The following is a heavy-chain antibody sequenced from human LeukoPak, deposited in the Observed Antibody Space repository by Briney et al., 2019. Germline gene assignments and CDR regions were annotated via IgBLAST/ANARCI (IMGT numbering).Heavy chain of an antibody. D-gene: IGHD2-2*01. Sequence: AGGSLRLSCAASGFTFSSYSMNWVRQAPGKGLEWVSYISSSSSTIYYADSVKGRFTISRDNAKNSLYLQMNSLRAEDTAVYYCARARGQLLLGGDAFDIWGQGKMVTVSS. V-gene: IGHV3-48*01. CDR2: ISSSSSTI. J-gene: IGHJ3*02. CDR1: GFTFSSYS. CDR3: ARARGQLLLGGDAFDI.